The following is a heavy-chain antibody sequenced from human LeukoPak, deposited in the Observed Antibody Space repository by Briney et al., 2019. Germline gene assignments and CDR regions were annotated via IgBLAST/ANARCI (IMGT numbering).Heavy chain of an antibody. Sequence: GGSLRLXCAASGFTFSDYEMNWVRQAPGKGLEWVSYISSSVSTMFYADSVKGRFTISRDNAKNSLYLKMNSLRVEDTAVYYCARGAQITYYYDTSGYPDYWGQGALVTVSS. CDR2: ISSSVSTM. CDR1: GFTFSDYE. D-gene: IGHD3-22*01. CDR3: ARGAQITYYYDTSGYPDY. V-gene: IGHV3-48*03. J-gene: IGHJ4*02.